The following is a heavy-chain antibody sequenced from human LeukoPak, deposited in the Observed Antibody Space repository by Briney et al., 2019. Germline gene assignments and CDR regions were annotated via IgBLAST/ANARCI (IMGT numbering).Heavy chain of an antibody. D-gene: IGHD2/OR15-2a*01. CDR3: ARGSHFFDY. V-gene: IGHV3-48*04. CDR2: ISSSGSTI. J-gene: IGHJ4*02. CDR1: GFTFNTYT. Sequence: GGSLRVSCAVSGFTFNTYTMSWVRQAPGKGLEWISTISSSGSTISYADSVKGRFTISRDNAKNSLDLQMNSLRGEDTAVYYCARGSHFFDYWGQGTLATVSS.